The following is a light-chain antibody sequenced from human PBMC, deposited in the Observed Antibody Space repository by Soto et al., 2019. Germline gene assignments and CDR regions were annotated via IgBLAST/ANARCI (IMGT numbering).Light chain of an antibody. CDR2: ASS. V-gene: IGKV3-20*01. J-gene: IGKJ5*01. CDR3: QLYGISPH. CDR1: QSRGSNF. Sequence: EIVLTQSPGTRSLSPGERATLSCKTSQSRGSNFLAWYQHKPGQAPRLLIYASSNRATGIPDRFSGSASGTNFTLTINRMEPEDFAVYYCQLYGISPHFGQGTRLEIK.